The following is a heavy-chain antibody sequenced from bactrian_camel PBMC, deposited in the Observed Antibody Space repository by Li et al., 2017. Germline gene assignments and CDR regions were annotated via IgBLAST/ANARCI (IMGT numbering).Heavy chain of an antibody. D-gene: IGHD1*01. CDR2: FYRDGDT. Sequence: VQLVESGGGSVQPGGSLRLSCTATGFTFEDVHAAWYRQAPGRRCELVSAFYRDGDTYYSRSVKGRFTISRDNAKNTLYLQLNDLKTEDTAMYFCAKGWEKNIQIRGQGTQVTVS. J-gene: IGHJ4*01. CDR3: AKGWEKNIQI. V-gene: IGHV3-1*01. CDR1: GFTFEDVH.